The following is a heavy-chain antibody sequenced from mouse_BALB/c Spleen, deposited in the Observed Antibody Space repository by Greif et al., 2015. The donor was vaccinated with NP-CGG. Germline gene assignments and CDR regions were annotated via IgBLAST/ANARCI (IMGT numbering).Heavy chain of an antibody. D-gene: IGHD2-10*01. CDR3: ARSGAYYGNFRDAMDY. CDR1: GFTFSSFG. Sequence: EVNLVESGGGLVQPGGSRKLSCAASGFTFSSFGMHWVRQAPEKGLEWVAYISSGSSTICYADTVKGRFTISRDNPKNTLFLQMTSLRSEDTAMYYCARSGAYYGNFRDAMDYWGQGTSVTVSS. J-gene: IGHJ4*01. CDR2: ISSGSSTI. V-gene: IGHV5-17*02.